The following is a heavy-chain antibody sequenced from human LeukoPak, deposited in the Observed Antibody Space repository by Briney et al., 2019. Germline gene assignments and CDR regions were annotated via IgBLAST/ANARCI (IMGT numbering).Heavy chain of an antibody. CDR2: ISYDGSNK. CDR1: GFTFSSYG. V-gene: IGHV3-30*18. CDR3: AKDPLTMLRGPYYYGLDV. D-gene: IGHD3-10*01. Sequence: GRSLRLSCAASGFTFSSYGMHWVRQAPGKGLEWVAVISYDGSNKYYADSVKGRFTISRDNSENTLYLQMNSLRAEDTAVYYCAKDPLTMLRGPYYYGLDVWGQGTTVTVSS. J-gene: IGHJ6*02.